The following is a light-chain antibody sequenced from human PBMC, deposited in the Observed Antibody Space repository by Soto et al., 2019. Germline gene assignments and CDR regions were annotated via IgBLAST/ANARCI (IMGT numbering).Light chain of an antibody. V-gene: IGLV6-57*04. Sequence: NFMLTQPHSVSESPGKTVTISCTRSSGSIATNFVQWYQQRPGSAPTTVIYEVNQGPSGVPDRFSGSIDSSSNSASLTISGPKTEDEADYYCQSYDSSNLRVFGGGTKLTVL. CDR2: EVN. J-gene: IGLJ2*01. CDR1: SGSIATNF. CDR3: QSYDSSNLRV.